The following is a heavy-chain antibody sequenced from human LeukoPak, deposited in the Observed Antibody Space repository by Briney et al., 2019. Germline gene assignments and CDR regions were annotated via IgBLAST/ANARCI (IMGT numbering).Heavy chain of an antibody. CDR1: AYTFTGYY. Sequence: GGPVKVSCKASAYTFTGYYMHWVRQAPGQGLEWMGIINPSGGSTSYAQKFQGRVTMTRDMSTSTVYMELSSLRSEDTAVYYCARDQAYGGNRLAAFDIWGQGTMVTVSS. CDR2: INPSGGST. CDR3: ARDQAYGGNRLAAFDI. J-gene: IGHJ3*02. V-gene: IGHV1-46*01. D-gene: IGHD4-23*01.